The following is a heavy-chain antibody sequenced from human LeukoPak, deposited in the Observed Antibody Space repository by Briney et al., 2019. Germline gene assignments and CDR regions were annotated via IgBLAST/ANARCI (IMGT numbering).Heavy chain of an antibody. CDR2: IYYSGST. CDR3: ARGSITVVPAFDI. V-gene: IGHV4-59*12. J-gene: IGHJ3*02. D-gene: IGHD3-10*01. Sequence: SETLSLTCTLSGGSISTYYWSWIRQPPGKGLEWIAYIYYSGSTHYNPFLKSRGTISVDTSKNQFSLKLSSVTAADTAVYYCARGSITVVPAFDIWGQGTMVTVSS. CDR1: GGSISTYY.